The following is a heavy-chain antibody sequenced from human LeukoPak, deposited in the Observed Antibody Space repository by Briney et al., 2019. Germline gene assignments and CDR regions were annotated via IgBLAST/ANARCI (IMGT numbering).Heavy chain of an antibody. Sequence: SETLSLTCTVSGGSISSHYWSWIRQPPGKGLEWIGYFHYSGSTNYNPSLKSRVTISVDTSKNLFSLKLSSVTAADAAVYYCARAFYGGNIDYWGQGTLVTVSS. CDR1: GGSISSHY. V-gene: IGHV4-59*11. CDR2: FHYSGST. CDR3: ARAFYGGNIDY. D-gene: IGHD4-23*01. J-gene: IGHJ4*02.